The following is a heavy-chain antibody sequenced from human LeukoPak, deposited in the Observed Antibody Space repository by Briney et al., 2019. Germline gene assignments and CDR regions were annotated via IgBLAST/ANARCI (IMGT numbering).Heavy chain of an antibody. CDR3: ARWDSAVTGYY. V-gene: IGHV3-72*01. Sequence: GSLRLSCAASGFTFSDHYMDWVRQAPGKGLEWIGRTRNKANSYTTEYAASVKGRFTISRDDSKNSLYLQMNSLKTEDTAVYDCARWDSAVTGYYWGQGTLVTVSS. CDR1: GFTFSDHY. J-gene: IGHJ4*02. CDR2: TRNKANSYTT. D-gene: IGHD3-9*01.